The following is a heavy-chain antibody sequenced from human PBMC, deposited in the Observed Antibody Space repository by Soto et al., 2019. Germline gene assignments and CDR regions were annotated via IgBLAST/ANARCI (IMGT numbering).Heavy chain of an antibody. V-gene: IGHV4-4*02. CDR3: ASRDPGTSVDY. CDR2: IYRTGST. Sequence: LSLTCAVSGGSFTSNNWWTWVRQPPGQGLEWIGEIYRTGSTNYNPSLKSRVTISLDKSENQFPLKVTSLTAADTAVYYCASRDPGTSVDYWGQGTLVTVSS. CDR1: GGSFTSNNW. J-gene: IGHJ4*02. D-gene: IGHD1-7*01.